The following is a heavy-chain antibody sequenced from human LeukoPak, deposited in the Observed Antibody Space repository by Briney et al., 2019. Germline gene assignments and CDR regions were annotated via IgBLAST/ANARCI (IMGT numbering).Heavy chain of an antibody. Sequence: GGSLRLSCAASGFTFSSNYMSWVRQAPGKGLEWVSVIYSGGSTYYADSVKGRFTISRDNSKNTLYLQMNSLRAEDTAVYYCARDPVNYYDSSGYYLWGQGTLVTVSS. CDR3: ARDPVNYYDSSGYYL. CDR2: IYSGGST. V-gene: IGHV3-66*02. D-gene: IGHD3-22*01. CDR1: GFTFSSNY. J-gene: IGHJ5*02.